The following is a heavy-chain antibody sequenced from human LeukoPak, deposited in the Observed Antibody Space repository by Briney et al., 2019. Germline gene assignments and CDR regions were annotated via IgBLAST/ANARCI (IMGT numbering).Heavy chain of an antibody. CDR3: AKSNGYRVYNWFDP. Sequence: GGSLRLSCAASGFSLSNYAMGWVRQAPGKGLEWVLSVSGSGRSTYYADSVKGRFTISRDNSTNTVYLQMSSLRAEDTAVYYCAKSNGYRVYNWFDPWGQGTLVTVSS. V-gene: IGHV3-23*01. J-gene: IGHJ5*02. CDR2: VSGSGRST. D-gene: IGHD6-13*01. CDR1: GFSLSNYA.